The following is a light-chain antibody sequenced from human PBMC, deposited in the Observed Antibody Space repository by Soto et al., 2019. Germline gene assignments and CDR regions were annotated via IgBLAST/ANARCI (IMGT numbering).Light chain of an antibody. J-gene: IGKJ2*01. CDR1: QSISNY. CDR2: AAS. Sequence: DIEMTQSPSSLSASVGDRVTIICRASQSISNYLNWYQQKPGKAPELLIYAASSLQSGVPSRFSGSGSGTDFTLTISSLQPEDFATYYCQQSYRTPYSFGLGTKVEIK. V-gene: IGKV1-39*01. CDR3: QQSYRTPYS.